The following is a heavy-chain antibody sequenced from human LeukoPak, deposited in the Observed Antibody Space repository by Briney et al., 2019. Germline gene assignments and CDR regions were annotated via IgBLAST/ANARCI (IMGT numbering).Heavy chain of an antibody. CDR3: ASDPHNWNYGGGFDY. Sequence: PSETLSLTCAVSGGSISSGGYYWGWLRPHPGKGLEWIGHIYYSGSTYNHPSLKSQVSISVDTAKNKFSLKLSSVTAADTAVYYCASDPHNWNYGGGFDYWGQGTLVTVSS. CDR1: GGSISSGGYY. J-gene: IGHJ4*02. CDR2: IYYSGST. D-gene: IGHD1-7*01. V-gene: IGHV4-31*11.